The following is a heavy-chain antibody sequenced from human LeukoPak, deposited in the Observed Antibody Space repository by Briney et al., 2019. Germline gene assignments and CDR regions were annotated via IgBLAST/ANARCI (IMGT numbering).Heavy chain of an antibody. CDR3: ATRGYGSSGYTNWFDP. J-gene: IGHJ5*02. CDR1: GFTFSSYI. CDR2: ISSSSSTI. V-gene: IGHV3-48*02. Sequence: GGSLRLSCAASGFTFSSYIMNWVRQAPGKGLEWISYISSSSSTIYSADSVKGRFTISRDNAKNSLYLQMNSLRDEDTAVYYCATRGYGSSGYTNWFDPWGQGTLVTVSS. D-gene: IGHD3-22*01.